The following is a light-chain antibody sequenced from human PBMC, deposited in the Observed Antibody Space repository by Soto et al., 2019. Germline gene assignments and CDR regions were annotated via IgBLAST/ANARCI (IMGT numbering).Light chain of an antibody. CDR1: QSVSSY. J-gene: IGKJ1*01. V-gene: IGKV3-11*01. CDR2: DAS. Sequence: EIVLTQSPATLSLSPGERATLSCRASQSVSSYLAWYQQKPGQAPRLLIYDASNRATGIPARFSGSGSGTDFTLTISSLGPEDFAVYYCQQRSNWPSGTFGQGTKVEIK. CDR3: QQRSNWPSGT.